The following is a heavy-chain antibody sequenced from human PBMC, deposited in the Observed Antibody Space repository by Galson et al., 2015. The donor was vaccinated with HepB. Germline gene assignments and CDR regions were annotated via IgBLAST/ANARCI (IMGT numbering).Heavy chain of an antibody. CDR1: GYTFTSYG. Sequence: SVKVSCKASGYTFTSYGISWVRQAPGQGLEWMGWISAYNGNTNYAQKLQGRVTMTTDTSTSTAYMELRSLRSDDTAVYYCARGGRYYGSGSYYKFDYWGQGTLVTVSS. CDR2: ISAYNGNT. J-gene: IGHJ4*02. D-gene: IGHD3-10*01. CDR3: ARGGRYYGSGSYYKFDY. V-gene: IGHV1-18*04.